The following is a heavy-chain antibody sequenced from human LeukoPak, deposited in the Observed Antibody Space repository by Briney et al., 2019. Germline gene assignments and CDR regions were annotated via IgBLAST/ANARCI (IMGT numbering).Heavy chain of an antibody. Sequence: PGRSLRLSCAASGFTFSSYAMHWVRQAPGKGLEWVEVISYDGSNKYYADSVKGRFTISRDNSKNTLYLQMNSLRAEDTAVYYCARDRDYGSGSKDYWGQGTLVTVSS. CDR2: ISYDGSNK. CDR1: GFTFSSYA. D-gene: IGHD3-10*01. V-gene: IGHV3-30*04. J-gene: IGHJ4*02. CDR3: ARDRDYGSGSKDY.